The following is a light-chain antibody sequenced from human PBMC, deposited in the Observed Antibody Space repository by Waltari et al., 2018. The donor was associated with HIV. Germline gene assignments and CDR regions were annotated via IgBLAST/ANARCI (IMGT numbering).Light chain of an antibody. Sequence: QSVLTQSPSVSGAPGQRVTISCTGPSSNIGAGYDVHWFQPLPGTAPKLHAYSDNYRPSEVPDRYAASKCCTSASLAICGLQVEDEATYCFQSYDSSLSAYVFGPGTKVTVL. CDR1: SSNIGAGYD. V-gene: IGLV1-40*01. CDR3: QSYDSSLSAYV. CDR2: SDN. J-gene: IGLJ1*01.